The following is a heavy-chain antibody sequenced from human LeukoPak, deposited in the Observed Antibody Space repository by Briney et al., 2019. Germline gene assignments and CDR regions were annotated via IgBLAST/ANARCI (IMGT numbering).Heavy chain of an antibody. D-gene: IGHD6-6*01. Sequence: PSETLSLTCTVSGGSISSYYWSWIRQPPGKGLEWIGYIYYSGSTNYNPSLKGRVTISVDTSKNQFSLKLSSVTAADTAVYYCARDRWEQLDYWGQGTLVTVSS. CDR2: IYYSGST. J-gene: IGHJ4*02. CDR3: ARDRWEQLDY. V-gene: IGHV4-59*01. CDR1: GGSISSYY.